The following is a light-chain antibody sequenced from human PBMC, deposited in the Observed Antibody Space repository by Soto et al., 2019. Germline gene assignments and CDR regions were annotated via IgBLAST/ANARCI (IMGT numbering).Light chain of an antibody. Sequence: QAVVTQPPSVSGAPGQRVTISCTGSSSNIGAGYDVHWYQRLPGTAPKVLIYNNNNRPSGVPDRFSGSKSGTSASLAITGLQAEDEADYYCQSYDSSLSGSYVFGTGTKVTV. V-gene: IGLV1-40*01. CDR3: QSYDSSLSGSYV. CDR1: SSNIGAGYD. J-gene: IGLJ1*01. CDR2: NNN.